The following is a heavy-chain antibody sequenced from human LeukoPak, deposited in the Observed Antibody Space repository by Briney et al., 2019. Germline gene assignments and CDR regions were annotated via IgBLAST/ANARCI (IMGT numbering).Heavy chain of an antibody. CDR3: ARDPSSYYYYMDV. CDR2: IKQDGSEK. J-gene: IGHJ6*03. V-gene: IGHV3-7*01. CDR1: GFTFSSYW. Sequence: PGGSLRLSCAASGFTFSSYWMSWVRQAPGKGQEWVANIKQDGSEKYYVDSVKGRFTISRDNAKNSLYLQMNSLRAEDTAVYYCARDPSSYYYYMDVWGKGTTVTVSS.